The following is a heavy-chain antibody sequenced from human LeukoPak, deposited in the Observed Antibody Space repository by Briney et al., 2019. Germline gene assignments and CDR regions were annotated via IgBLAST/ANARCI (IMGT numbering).Heavy chain of an antibody. CDR1: GFTFSSYS. D-gene: IGHD2-15*01. J-gene: IGHJ4*02. CDR2: ISSSSSYI. Sequence: GGSLRLSCAASGFTFSSYSMNWVRQAPGKGLEWVSSISSSSSYIYYADSVKGRFTISRDNAKNSLYLQMNSLRAEDTAIYYCAGTLPYCGGGSCALGGQGTLVTVSS. V-gene: IGHV3-21*01. CDR3: AGTLPYCGGGSCAL.